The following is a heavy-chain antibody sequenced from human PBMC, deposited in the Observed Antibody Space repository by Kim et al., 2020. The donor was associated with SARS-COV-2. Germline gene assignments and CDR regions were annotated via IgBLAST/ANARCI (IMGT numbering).Heavy chain of an antibody. Sequence: SGTLSLTCTVSGGSISSYYWSWIRQPPGKGLEWIGYIYYSGSTNYNPSLKSRVTISVDTSKNQFSLKLSSVTAADTAVYYCAAEETWGQGTLVTVSS. CDR3: AAEET. V-gene: IGHV4-59*13. CDR2: IYYSGST. CDR1: GGSISSYY. J-gene: IGHJ5*02.